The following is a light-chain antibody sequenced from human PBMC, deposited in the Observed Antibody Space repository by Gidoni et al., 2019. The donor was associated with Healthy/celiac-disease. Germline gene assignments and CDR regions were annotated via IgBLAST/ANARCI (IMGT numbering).Light chain of an antibody. CDR2: SAS. CDR3: QQSYSTPLT. J-gene: IGKJ4*01. Sequence: DIQMTQSPSSLSASVGDRVTITCRASQGISSNLNWYQQKPGKAPKLLIYSASSLQSGVPSRFSGSGSGTDFTLTISSLQPEDFATCYCQQSYSTPLTFGGXTKVKIK. V-gene: IGKV1-39*01. CDR1: QGISSN.